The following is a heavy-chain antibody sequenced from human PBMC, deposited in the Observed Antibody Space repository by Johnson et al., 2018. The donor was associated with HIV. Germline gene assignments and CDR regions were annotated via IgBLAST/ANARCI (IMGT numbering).Heavy chain of an antibody. V-gene: IGHV3-23*04. CDR1: GCTLSSYA. CDR2: ISVSCCST. CDR3: ARGSRYTFDNDDVHLLHAFDI. J-gene: IGHJ3*02. Sequence: VQLVESRGGVVQPGRSLRLSCAASGCTLSSYAMRWVRQAPGQGLEWVSSISVSCCSTYYANSVKGPFTISIATSKNTLYLQMTSLRAEDTAVYYCARGSRYTFDNDDVHLLHAFDIWGQGTMVTVSS. D-gene: IGHD3-16*01.